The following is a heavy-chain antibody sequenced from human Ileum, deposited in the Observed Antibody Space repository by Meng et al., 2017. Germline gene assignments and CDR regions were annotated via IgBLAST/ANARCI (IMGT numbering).Heavy chain of an antibody. CDR1: GFNFSDFY. CDR2: ISAIGNT. J-gene: IGHJ4*02. Sequence: QVQLVESGGALVKPGGSLRLSCAASGFNFSDFYTGWVRQAPGKGLEFIAYISAIGNTYFADSFLGRVTVSRDSAQKVLYLQMTRMRAEHTAVYYCAKSPRGIDFDDWGQGILVTVSS. D-gene: IGHD3-10*01. CDR3: AKSPRGIDFDD. V-gene: IGHV3-11*01.